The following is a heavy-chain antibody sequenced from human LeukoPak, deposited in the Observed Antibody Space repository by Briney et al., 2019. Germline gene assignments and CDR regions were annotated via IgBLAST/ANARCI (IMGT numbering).Heavy chain of an antibody. Sequence: LPGGSLRLSCAASGFTFSSYAMSWVRQAPGKGLEWVSAISGSGGSTYYADSVKGRFTISRDNSKNTLYLQMNSLRAEDTAVYYCAKEGDSSGYYLYCFDYWGQGTLVTVSS. CDR3: AKEGDSSGYYLYCFDY. D-gene: IGHD3-22*01. CDR1: GFTFSSYA. V-gene: IGHV3-23*01. J-gene: IGHJ4*02. CDR2: ISGSGGST.